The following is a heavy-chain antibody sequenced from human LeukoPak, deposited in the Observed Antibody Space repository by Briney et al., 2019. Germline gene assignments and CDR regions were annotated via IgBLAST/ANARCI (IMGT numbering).Heavy chain of an antibody. Sequence: RPSETLSLTCTVSGGSIRSSSHYWGWIRKTPGKGLEWIGSIYYSGNTYYNPSLKSRITMSVDTSKNQFSLKLSSVTAADTAVYYCARHVAYCSGGTCYSTWYFDLWGRGTLVTVSS. J-gene: IGHJ2*01. D-gene: IGHD2-15*01. CDR2: IYYSGNT. CDR1: GGSIRSSSHY. V-gene: IGHV4-39*01. CDR3: ARHVAYCSGGTCYSTWYFDL.